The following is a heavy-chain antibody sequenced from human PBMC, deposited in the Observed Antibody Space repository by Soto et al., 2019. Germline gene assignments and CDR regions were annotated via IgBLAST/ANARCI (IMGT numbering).Heavy chain of an antibody. CDR2: IWYDGSNK. V-gene: IGHV3-33*01. CDR1: GFTFSSYG. CDR3: ARVSGSSSPYYYYGMDV. Sequence: QVQLVESGGGVVQPGRSLRLSCAASGFTFSSYGMHWVRQAPGKGLEWVAVIWYDGSNKYYADSVKGRFTISRDNSKNTLYLQMNSLRAEDTAVYYCARVSGSSSPYYYYGMDVCGQGTTVTVSS. J-gene: IGHJ6*02. D-gene: IGHD6-13*01.